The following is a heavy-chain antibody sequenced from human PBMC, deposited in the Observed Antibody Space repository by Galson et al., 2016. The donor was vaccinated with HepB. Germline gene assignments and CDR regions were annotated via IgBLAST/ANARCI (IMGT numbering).Heavy chain of an antibody. Sequence: SLRLSCAASGFTFSSYAMSWARQAPGKGLEWVSAISGSGGSTYYADSVKGRFTISRDNSKNTLYLQMNSLRAEDTAVYYCAKDLGFLEWLFFDSYYYYGMDVCGQGTTVTVSS. CDR3: AKDLGFLEWLFFDSYYYYGMDV. D-gene: IGHD3-3*01. CDR1: GFTFSSYA. J-gene: IGHJ6*02. CDR2: ISGSGGST. V-gene: IGHV3-23*01.